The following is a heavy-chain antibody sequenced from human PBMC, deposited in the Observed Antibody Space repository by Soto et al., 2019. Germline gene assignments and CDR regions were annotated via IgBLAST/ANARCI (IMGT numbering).Heavy chain of an antibody. V-gene: IGHV4-4*02. CDR3: ARRPGYSWYFAL. CDR1: SGSISSSNW. Sequence: QVQLQESGPGLVKPSGTLSLTCAVSSGSISSSNWWSWVRQPPGKGLEWIGEISHSGSTNYNPSLKSRVTISGDKSTNQCSLKLNSVAAADAAVYYCARRPGYSWYFALWGRGPLVTVSS. J-gene: IGHJ2*01. CDR2: ISHSGST. D-gene: IGHD2-15*01.